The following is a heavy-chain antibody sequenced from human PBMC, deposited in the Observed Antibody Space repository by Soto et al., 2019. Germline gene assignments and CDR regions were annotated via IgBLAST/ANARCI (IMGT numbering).Heavy chain of an antibody. CDR1: GGSISSYY. J-gene: IGHJ4*02. V-gene: IGHV4-59*08. D-gene: IGHD3-22*01. CDR3: TRGAGAPWVRFDS. Sequence: SETLSLTCTVSGGSISSYYWGWVRQSPGKGLEWIGSISYSAKTFYNPSLASRLSIAVDTSMNQFSLRLTSVTAADTALYYCTRGAGAPWVRFDSWGQGTLVTVSS. CDR2: ISYSAKT.